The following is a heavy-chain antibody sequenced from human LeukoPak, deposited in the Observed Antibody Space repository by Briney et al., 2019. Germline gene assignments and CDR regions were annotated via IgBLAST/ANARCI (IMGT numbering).Heavy chain of an antibody. CDR3: ASDSSGWSSYYYYYMDV. J-gene: IGHJ6*03. CDR1: GYTFTGYY. CDR2: INPNSGGT. V-gene: IGHV1-2*02. D-gene: IGHD6-19*01. Sequence: ASVKVSCKASGYTFTGYYMHWVRQAPGQGLEWMGWINPNSGGTNYAQKFQGRVTMTRDTSISTAYMELSRLRSDDTAVYYCASDSSGWSSYYYYYMDVWGKGTTVTVSS.